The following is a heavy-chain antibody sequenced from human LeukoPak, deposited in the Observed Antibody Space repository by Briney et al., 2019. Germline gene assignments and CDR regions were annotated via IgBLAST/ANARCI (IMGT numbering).Heavy chain of an antibody. CDR3: ARARSRGYSYGPVDY. CDR2: IWCDGSNK. V-gene: IGHV3-33*01. J-gene: IGHJ4*02. Sequence: GGSLRLSCAASGFSFSYYGMHWVRQAPGKGLEWVAVIWCDGSNKYYADSVKGRFTISRDNSRNTLNLQMNSLRVEDTAVYYCARARSRGYSYGPVDYWSQGTLVTVSS. CDR1: GFSFSYYG. D-gene: IGHD5-18*01.